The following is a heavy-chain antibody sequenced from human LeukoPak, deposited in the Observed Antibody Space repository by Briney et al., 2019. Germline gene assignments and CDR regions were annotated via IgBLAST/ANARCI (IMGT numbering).Heavy chain of an antibody. V-gene: IGHV4-39*07. CDR2: IYDSGST. CDR1: GGSIRSSYYY. Sequence: SETLSLTCTVSGGSIRSSYYYWGWIRQPPGKGLEWIGSIYDSGSTNYNPSLKSRVTISVDTSKNQFSLKLSSVTAADTAVYYCARNGAGVIPFYYYYGMDVWGQGTTVTVSS. J-gene: IGHJ6*02. D-gene: IGHD3-16*02. CDR3: ARNGAGVIPFYYYYGMDV.